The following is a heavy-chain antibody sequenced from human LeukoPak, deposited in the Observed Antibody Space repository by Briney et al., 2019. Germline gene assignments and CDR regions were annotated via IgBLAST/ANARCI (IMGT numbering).Heavy chain of an antibody. V-gene: IGHV3-53*01. J-gene: IGHJ4*02. D-gene: IGHD5-18*01. CDR1: EFTVSSNY. CDR2: IYSGGST. CDR3: ATGIQLWFDY. Sequence: GGSLRLSCAASEFTVSSNYMSWVRQAPGKGLEWVSVIYSGGSTYYADSVKGRFTISRDNSKNTLYLQMNSLRAEDTAVYYCATGIQLWFDYWGQGTLVTVSS.